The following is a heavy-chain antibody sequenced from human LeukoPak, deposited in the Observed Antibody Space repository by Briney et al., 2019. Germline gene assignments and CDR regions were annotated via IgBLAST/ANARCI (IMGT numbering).Heavy chain of an antibody. D-gene: IGHD6-13*01. J-gene: IGHJ6*02. V-gene: IGHV4-4*07. Sequence: PSETLCLTCTVSGGSISSYYWSWIRQPAGKGLEWIGRIYTSGSTNYNPSLKSRVTMSVDTSKNQFSLKLSSVTAADTAVYYCARDRRYSSSWTYHYGMDVWGQGTTVTVSS. CDR3: ARDRRYSSSWTYHYGMDV. CDR1: GGSISSYY. CDR2: IYTSGST.